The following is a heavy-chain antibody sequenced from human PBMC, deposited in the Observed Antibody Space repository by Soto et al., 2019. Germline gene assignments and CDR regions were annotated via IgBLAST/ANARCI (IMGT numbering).Heavy chain of an antibody. CDR1: GVSMISYY. Sequence: SETLSLTCTVSGVSMISYYWSWIRQPPGRGLEWIGEINHRGSTNNNPSLKSRVTISVDTSKNQFSLKLTSVTAADTAVYYCARTSRFDSWGQGTLVTVSS. CDR3: ARTSRFDS. D-gene: IGHD6-6*01. V-gene: IGHV4-34*01. J-gene: IGHJ4*02. CDR2: INHRGST.